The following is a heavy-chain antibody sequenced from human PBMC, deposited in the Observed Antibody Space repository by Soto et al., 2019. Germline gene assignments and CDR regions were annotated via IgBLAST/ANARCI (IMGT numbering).Heavy chain of an antibody. Sequence: WTWIRQPPGKGLEWIGYIYRSGNTHYTPSLKSRVTISLDRSKNQFSLKLTSVTAADTAMYFCAREGTDFVFDYWGQGTLVTVSS. CDR3: AREGTDFVFDY. V-gene: IGHV4-30-2*01. D-gene: IGHD1-1*01. CDR2: IYRSGNT. J-gene: IGHJ4*02.